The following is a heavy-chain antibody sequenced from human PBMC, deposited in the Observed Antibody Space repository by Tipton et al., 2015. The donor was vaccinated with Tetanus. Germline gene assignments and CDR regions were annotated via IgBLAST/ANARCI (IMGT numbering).Heavy chain of an antibody. CDR2: VFDSGTS. J-gene: IGHJ4*02. V-gene: IGHV4-39*02. CDR1: GDSINSGDYY. Sequence: LRLSCNVSGDSINSGDYYWSWIRQPPGEGLEWIGSVFDSGTSYYNPSLKSRVTISVDTSKNHFSLRLSSVTAAETAVYYCAEGRRFCSSNSCHEYYFDSWGRGTLVTVSS. CDR3: AEGRRFCSSNSCHEYYFDS. D-gene: IGHD2-2*01.